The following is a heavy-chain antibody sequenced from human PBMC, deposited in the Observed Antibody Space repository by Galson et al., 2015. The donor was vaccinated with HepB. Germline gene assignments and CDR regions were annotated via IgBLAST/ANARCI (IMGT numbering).Heavy chain of an antibody. CDR3: ARGLSTVTRYYYYYYGMDV. Sequence: SVKVSCKASGYTFTSYAMHWVRQAPGQRLEWMGWINAGNGNTKYSQKFQGRVTITRDTSASTAYMELSSLRSEDTAVYYCARGLSTVTRYYYYYYGMDVWGQGTTVTVSS. CDR2: INAGNGNT. CDR1: GYTFTSYA. J-gene: IGHJ6*02. D-gene: IGHD4-11*01. V-gene: IGHV1-3*01.